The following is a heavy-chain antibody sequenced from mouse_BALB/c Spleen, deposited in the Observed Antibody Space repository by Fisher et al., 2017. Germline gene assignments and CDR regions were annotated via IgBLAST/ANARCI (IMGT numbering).Heavy chain of an antibody. D-gene: IGHD1-1*01. CDR3: ARSMTYYGSSPYYAMDY. Sequence: KGKATLTVDKSSSTAYMQLNSLTSEDSAVYYCARSMTYYGSSPYYAMDYWGQGTSVTVSS. V-gene: IGHV1S45*01. J-gene: IGHJ4*01.